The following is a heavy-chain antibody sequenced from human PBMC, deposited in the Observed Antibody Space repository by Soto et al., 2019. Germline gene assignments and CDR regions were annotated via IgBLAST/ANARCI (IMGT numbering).Heavy chain of an antibody. CDR3: ARDLTGGPTYYDFWSGYSPVDY. Sequence: QVQLVQSGAEVKKPGASVKVSCKASGYNFTSYYMHWVRQAPGQGLEWMGIIDPSGGSTSYAQKFQGRVSMTRETSTSTVYMALSSLRSEDTAVYYCARDLTGGPTYYDFWSGYSPVDYWGMGTLVTVSS. J-gene: IGHJ4*02. CDR2: IDPSGGST. V-gene: IGHV1-46*03. CDR1: GYNFTSYY. D-gene: IGHD3-3*01.